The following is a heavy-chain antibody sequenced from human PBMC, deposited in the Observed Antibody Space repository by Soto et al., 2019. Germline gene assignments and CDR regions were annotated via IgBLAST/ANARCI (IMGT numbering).Heavy chain of an antibody. V-gene: IGHV3-74*01. CDR2: ISADSGRT. CDR1: GFTFSTSW. D-gene: IGHD6-19*01. CDR3: ARGPTGWYGYDY. Sequence: PGGSLRLSCVASGFTFSTSWMHWVRQTPGKGLVWVSRISADSGRTHYADSVKGRFTISRDNGKNTLYLQMNSLTADDTAIYYCARGPTGWYGYDYWGQGTLVSVSS. J-gene: IGHJ4*02.